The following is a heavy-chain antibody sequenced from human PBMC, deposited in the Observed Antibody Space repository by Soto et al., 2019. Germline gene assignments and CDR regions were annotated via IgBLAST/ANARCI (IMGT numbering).Heavy chain of an antibody. Sequence: EVQLLESGGGLVQPGGSLRLSCAASGFTFSSYAMSWVRQAPGKGLEWVSAISGSGGSTYYADSVKGRFTISRDNSKNTLYLQMNSLRAEDTAVYYCAKDPELHLGELSPRAAFDIWGQGTMVTVSS. CDR1: GFTFSSYA. CDR2: ISGSGGST. D-gene: IGHD3-16*02. CDR3: AKDPELHLGELSPRAAFDI. J-gene: IGHJ3*02. V-gene: IGHV3-23*01.